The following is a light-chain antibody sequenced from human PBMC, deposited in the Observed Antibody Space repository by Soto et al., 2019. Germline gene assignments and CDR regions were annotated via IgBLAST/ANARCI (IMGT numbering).Light chain of an antibody. CDR3: QKYGSLTSST. CDR1: QSVSSGY. CDR2: GTT. Sequence: ETVLKQSPGTLSLSPWQRATLSCRASQSVSSGYLAWYQQKPGQAPRLIIYGTTSRATGIPDRFSGSGSGTDFTLTISRLEPEDFAVYYCQKYGSLTSSTFGQGTKVEMK. V-gene: IGKV3-20*01. J-gene: IGKJ1*01.